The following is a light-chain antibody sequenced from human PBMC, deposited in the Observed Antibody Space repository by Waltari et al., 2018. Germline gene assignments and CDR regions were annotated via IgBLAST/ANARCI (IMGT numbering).Light chain of an antibody. Sequence: DIQMTQSPSSLSASVGDRVSITCRTSQTNSSYLNCDKQKPGKAPKLLIYAASSLQSGVPSRFSGSGSGTDFTLTISSLQSEDFATYYCQQTYSTPRTFGQGTKVEVK. CDR2: AAS. J-gene: IGKJ1*01. CDR1: QTNSSY. CDR3: QQTYSTPRT. V-gene: IGKV1-39*01.